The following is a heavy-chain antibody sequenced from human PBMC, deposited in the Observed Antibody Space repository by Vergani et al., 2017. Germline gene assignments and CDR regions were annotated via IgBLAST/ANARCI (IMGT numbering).Heavy chain of an antibody. J-gene: IGHJ4*02. CDR2: INWNGGST. Sequence: EVQLVESGGGLVQPGGSLRLSCAASGFTFSSYSMSWVRQAPGKGLEWVSGINWNGGSTGYADSVKGRFTISRDNAKNSLYLQMNSRRAEDTALYYCARYRGVSWLPQPADYWGQGTLVTVSS. V-gene: IGHV3-20*04. CDR3: ARYRGVSWLPQPADY. CDR1: GFTFSSYS. D-gene: IGHD3-22*01.